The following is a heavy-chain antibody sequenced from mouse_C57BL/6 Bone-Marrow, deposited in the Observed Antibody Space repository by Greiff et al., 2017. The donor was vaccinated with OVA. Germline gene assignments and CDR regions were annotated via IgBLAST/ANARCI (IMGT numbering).Heavy chain of an antibody. J-gene: IGHJ4*01. CDR2: IWRGGST. V-gene: IGHV2-5*01. CDR1: GFSLTSYG. Sequence: VKLMESGPGLVQPSQSLSITCTVSGFSLTSYGVHWVRQSPGKGLEWLGVIWRGGSTDYNAAFMSRLSITKDNSKSQVFFKMNSLQADDTAIYYCAKPVPYYYAMDYWGQGTSVTVSS. D-gene: IGHD6-1*01. CDR3: AKPVPYYYAMDY.